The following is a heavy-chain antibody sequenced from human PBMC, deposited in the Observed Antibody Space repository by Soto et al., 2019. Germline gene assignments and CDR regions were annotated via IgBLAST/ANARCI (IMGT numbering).Heavy chain of an antibody. CDR1: GASVSSAEHY. J-gene: IGHJ4*02. D-gene: IGHD5-12*01. CDR2: SYYSGCS. V-gene: IGHV4-30-4*01. Sequence: QVQLQESGPGLVKASQTLSLTCTLSGASVSSAEHYWSWIRQPTGKGLEWIGYSYYSGCSYYNASLQRRVSISVDTSQNQFSLKLTSVTAAETAVYYCARLSGYDPAGAADKWGPGLLVSVSS. CDR3: ARLSGYDPAGAADK.